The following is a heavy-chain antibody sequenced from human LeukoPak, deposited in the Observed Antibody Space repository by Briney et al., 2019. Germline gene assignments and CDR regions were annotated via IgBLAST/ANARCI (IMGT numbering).Heavy chain of an antibody. CDR2: IYYSGST. J-gene: IGHJ4*02. CDR3: ARRTAMAYFDY. V-gene: IGHV4-59*08. Sequence: SETLSLTCTVSGGSISSYYWSWIRQPPGKGLEWIGYIYYSGSTNYNPSLKSRVTISVETSKNQFSLKLSSVTAADTAVYYCARRTAMAYFDYWGQGTLVTVSS. D-gene: IGHD5-18*01. CDR1: GGSISSYY.